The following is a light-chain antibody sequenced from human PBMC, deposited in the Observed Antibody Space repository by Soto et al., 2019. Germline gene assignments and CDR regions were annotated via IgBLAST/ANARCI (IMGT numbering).Light chain of an antibody. V-gene: IGLV3-21*02. CDR1: NIGSKS. J-gene: IGLJ2*01. Sequence: SYELTQPPSVAVAPGQTARVTCGGNNIGSKSVHWYQQKAGQAPVLLVYDDSDRPSGIPERFSGSNSGNTATLTISRVEAGDEADYYCQVWDDGSDRGVVFGGGTKLTVL. CDR2: DDS. CDR3: QVWDDGSDRGVV.